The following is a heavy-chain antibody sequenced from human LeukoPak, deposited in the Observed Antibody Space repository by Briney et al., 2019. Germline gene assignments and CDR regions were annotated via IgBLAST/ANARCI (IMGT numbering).Heavy chain of an antibody. V-gene: IGHV3-23*01. CDR2: ISSSGGST. J-gene: IGHJ4*02. CDR3: AKAHTSYFDP. CDR1: GFTFSSYA. Sequence: PGGSLRLSCAASGFTFSSYAMSWVRQAPGKGLEWVSGISSSGGSTYYSDSVKGRFTISRDNSKNTLHLQMNSLRAEDTAVYYCAKAHTSYFDPWGQGTLVTVSS.